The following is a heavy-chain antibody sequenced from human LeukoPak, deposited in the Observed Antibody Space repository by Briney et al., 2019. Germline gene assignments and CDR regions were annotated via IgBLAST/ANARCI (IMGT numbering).Heavy chain of an antibody. J-gene: IGHJ4*02. CDR2: IKQDGSER. Sequence: GGSLRLSCAASGFTFSGFSMSWVRQSPTKGLEWVANIKQDGSERYYVDSVKGRFTISRDNAKNSLSLQMNNLRVEDTAVYYCARAGRHWHYVYWGQGTVATVSS. D-gene: IGHD1-7*01. V-gene: IGHV3-7*01. CDR3: ARAGRHWHYVY. CDR1: GFTFSGFS.